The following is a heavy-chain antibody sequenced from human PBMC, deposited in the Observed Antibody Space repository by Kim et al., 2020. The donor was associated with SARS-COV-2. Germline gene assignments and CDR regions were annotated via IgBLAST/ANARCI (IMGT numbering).Heavy chain of an antibody. CDR3: ATKPHGFES. CDR1: GFTFSNSA. J-gene: IGHJ4*02. Sequence: GGSLRLSCAASGFTFSNSAMTWVRQAPGKGLEWVSSISESGGHTYYADSVKGRFTISRDNSRNTLYLQMNSLRADDTALYYCATKPHGFESWGQGTLVTVSS. CDR2: ISESGGHT. V-gene: IGHV3-23*01.